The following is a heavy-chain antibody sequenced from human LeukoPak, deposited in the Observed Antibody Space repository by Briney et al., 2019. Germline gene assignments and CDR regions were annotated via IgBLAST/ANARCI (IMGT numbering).Heavy chain of an antibody. V-gene: IGHV1-24*01. D-gene: IGHD3-16*01. CDR2: FDPEDVKT. Sequence: ASVKVSCKVSGYTLTELSMHWVRQAPGKGLEWMGGFDPEDVKTIYAQKFQGRVTMTRDTSISTAYMELSRLRSDDTAVYYCARAIKPARGDWFDPWGQGTLVTVSS. J-gene: IGHJ5*02. CDR1: GYTLTELS. CDR3: ARAIKPARGDWFDP.